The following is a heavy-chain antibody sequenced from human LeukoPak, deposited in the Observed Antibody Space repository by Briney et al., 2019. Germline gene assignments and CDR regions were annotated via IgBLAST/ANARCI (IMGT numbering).Heavy chain of an antibody. D-gene: IGHD3-22*01. J-gene: IGHJ4*01. CDR2: IYYSGST. V-gene: IGHV4-39*07. Sequence: PSETLSLTCTVSGGSISSSSYYWGWIRQPPGTGLEWIGSIYYSGSTYYNPSLKSRVTISVDTSKNQFSLKLSSVTAADTAVYYCARSPRYYDSSGYYILFDYWGQENRVTVSS. CDR3: ARSPRYYDSSGYYILFDY. CDR1: GGSISSSSYY.